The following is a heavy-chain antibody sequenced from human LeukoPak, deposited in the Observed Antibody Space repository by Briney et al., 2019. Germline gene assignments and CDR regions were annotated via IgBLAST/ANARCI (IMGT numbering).Heavy chain of an antibody. V-gene: IGHV3-48*04. CDR3: AASSGSGNYAYYFDY. Sequence: GGSLRLSCAASGFTFSRLAMTWVRQAPGKGLEWVSYISASTSSIYYADSVKGRFTISRDIGKNSLYLQMNSLRAEDTAVYYCAASSGSGNYAYYFDYWGQGTLVTVSS. CDR2: ISASTSSI. J-gene: IGHJ4*02. CDR1: GFTFSRLA. D-gene: IGHD3-22*01.